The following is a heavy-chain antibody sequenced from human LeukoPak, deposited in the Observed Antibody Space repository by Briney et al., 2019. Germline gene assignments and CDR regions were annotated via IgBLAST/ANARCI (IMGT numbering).Heavy chain of an antibody. Sequence: GGSLRLSCAASGFTFTTYWMHWVRQAPGKGLVWVSHINSDGSITSYADSVKGRFTISRDNAKNTLYLQMNSLRAEDTAVYYCAGELAVAGTLDYWGQGTLVTVSS. J-gene: IGHJ4*02. CDR1: GFTFTTYW. D-gene: IGHD6-19*01. CDR3: AGELAVAGTLDY. V-gene: IGHV3-74*01. CDR2: INSDGSIT.